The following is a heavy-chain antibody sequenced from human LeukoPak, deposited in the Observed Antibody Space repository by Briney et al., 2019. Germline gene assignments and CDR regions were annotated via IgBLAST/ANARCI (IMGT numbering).Heavy chain of an antibody. CDR2: IYPGDSDT. CDR3: ARGASCNWLTMDV. D-gene: IGHD1-20*01. Sequence: GESLKISCKGSGYSFTTYYIAWVRQMPGKGLEWMGIIYPGDSDTRYSPSFQGQVTISADKSIATAYLKWSSLKASDTAIYYCARGASCNWLTMDVWGQGTTVTVSS. V-gene: IGHV5-51*01. CDR1: GYSFTTYY. J-gene: IGHJ6*02.